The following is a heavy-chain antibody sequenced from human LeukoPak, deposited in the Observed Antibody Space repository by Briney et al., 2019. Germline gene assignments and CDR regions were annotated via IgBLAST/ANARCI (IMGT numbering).Heavy chain of an antibody. V-gene: IGHV3-11*01. CDR2: ISSSGSTI. J-gene: IGHJ3*02. CDR1: GFTFSDYY. CDR3: ANAPMVAAVAGLGI. D-gene: IGHD2-15*01. Sequence: GGSLRLSCAASGFTFSDYYMSWIRQAPGKGLEWVSYISSSGSTIYYADSVKGRFTISRDNAKNSLYLQMNSLRAEDTAVYYCANAPMVAAVAGLGIWGQGTMVTVSS.